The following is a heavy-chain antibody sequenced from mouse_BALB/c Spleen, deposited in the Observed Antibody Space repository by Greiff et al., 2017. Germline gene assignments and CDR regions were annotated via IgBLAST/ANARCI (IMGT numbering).Heavy chain of an antibody. Sequence: ESGPGLVKPSQSLSLTCTVTGYSITSDYAWNWIRQFPGNKLEWMGYISYSGSTSYNPSLKSRISITRDTSKNQFFLQLNSVTTEDTATYYCARGGYYYGSRGGTFAYWGQGTLVTVSA. V-gene: IGHV3-2*02. J-gene: IGHJ3*01. CDR2: ISYSGST. CDR3: ARGGYYYGSRGGTFAY. D-gene: IGHD1-1*01. CDR1: GYSITSDYA.